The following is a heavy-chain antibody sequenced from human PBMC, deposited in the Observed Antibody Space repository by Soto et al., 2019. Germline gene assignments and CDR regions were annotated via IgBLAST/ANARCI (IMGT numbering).Heavy chain of an antibody. CDR2: ISAYNGNT. J-gene: IGHJ5*02. CDR1: GYTFTSYG. D-gene: IGHD3-9*01. CDR3: ARVFPYYDISMAPNWFDP. Sequence: ASVKVSCKASGYTFTSYGISWVRKAPGQGLEWMGWISAYNGNTNYAQKLQGRVTMTTDTSTSTAYMELRSLRSYDTAVYYCARVFPYYDISMAPNWFDPWGQGTLVTVSS. V-gene: IGHV1-18*01.